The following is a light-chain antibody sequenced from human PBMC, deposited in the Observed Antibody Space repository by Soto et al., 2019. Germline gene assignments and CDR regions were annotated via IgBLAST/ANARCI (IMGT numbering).Light chain of an antibody. J-gene: IGLJ1*01. V-gene: IGLV2-23*02. CDR3: CSYAGSRDV. Sequence: QSVLTQPASVSGSPGQSITISCTGTSSDVGSYNLVSWYQQHPGKAPKLMIYEVSKRPSGVSNRFSGSKSGNTASLTISGLQAEDEADYYCCSYAGSRDVFGTGTNVTVL. CDR1: SSDVGSYNL. CDR2: EVS.